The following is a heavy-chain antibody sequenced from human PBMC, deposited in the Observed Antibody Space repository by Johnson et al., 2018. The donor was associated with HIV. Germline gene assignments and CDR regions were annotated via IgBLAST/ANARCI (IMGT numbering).Heavy chain of an antibody. J-gene: IGHJ3*02. Sequence: QVLLVESGGGGVQPGRSLRLSCAASGFTFSSYAMHWVRQAPGKGLEWVAVISYDGSNNYYSDSVKGRFTISRDNSKNTLYLQMNSLRAEDTAVYYCARQRGCDIWGQGTMVTVSS. CDR1: GFTFSSYA. V-gene: IGHV3-30-3*01. CDR2: ISYDGSNN. CDR3: ARQRGCDI.